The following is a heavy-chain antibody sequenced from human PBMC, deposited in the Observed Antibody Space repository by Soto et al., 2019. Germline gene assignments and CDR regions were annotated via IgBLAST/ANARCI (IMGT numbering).Heavy chain of an antibody. J-gene: IGHJ5*02. CDR3: ARELKATGTYYYGSGSYDWFDP. V-gene: IGHV4-31*03. CDR2: IYYSGST. Sequence: SETLSLTCTVSGGSISSGGYYWSWIRQHPGKGLEWIGYIYYSGSTYYNPSLKSRVTISVDTSKNQFSLKLSSVTAADTAVYYCARELKATGTYYYGSGSYDWFDPWGQGTLVTVSS. CDR1: GGSISSGGYY. D-gene: IGHD3-10*01.